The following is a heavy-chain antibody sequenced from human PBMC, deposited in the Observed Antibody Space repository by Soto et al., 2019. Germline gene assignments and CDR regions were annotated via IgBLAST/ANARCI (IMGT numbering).Heavy chain of an antibody. Sequence: EVQLVESGGVVVQPGGSLRLSCAASGFTFDDYTMHWVRQAPGKGLEWVSLISWDGGSTYYADSVKGRFTISRDNSKNSLYLQMNSLSTEDTALYYCAKDSSSGTYYFDYWGQGTLVTVSS. CDR3: AKDSSSGTYYFDY. CDR2: ISWDGGST. J-gene: IGHJ4*02. V-gene: IGHV3-43*01. D-gene: IGHD6-19*01. CDR1: GFTFDDYT.